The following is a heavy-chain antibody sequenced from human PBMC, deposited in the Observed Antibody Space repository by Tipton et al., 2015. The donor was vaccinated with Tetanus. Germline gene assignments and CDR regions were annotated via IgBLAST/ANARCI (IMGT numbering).Heavy chain of an antibody. V-gene: IGHV1-46*01. Sequence: QLVQSGAEVKKPGASVKVSCKASGYTFTSYYMHWVRQAPGQWLEWMGIINPSGGSTSYAQKFQGRVTMTRDTSTGTVYMELSSLRSEDTAVYYCARAPRITMIVVVLLFDYWGQGTLVTVSS. CDR3: ARAPRITMIVVVLLFDY. CDR2: INPSGGST. J-gene: IGHJ4*02. CDR1: GYTFTSYY. D-gene: IGHD3-22*01.